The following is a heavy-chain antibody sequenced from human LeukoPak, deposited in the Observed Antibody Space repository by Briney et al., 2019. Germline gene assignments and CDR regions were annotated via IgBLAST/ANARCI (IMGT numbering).Heavy chain of an antibody. V-gene: IGHV1-8*01. D-gene: IGHD6-13*01. CDR2: MNPNSGNT. CDR3: ARGLKAAAGNWFDP. CDR1: GYTFTSYD. Sequence: ASVKISCKASGYTFTSYDINWVRQATGQGLEWMGWMNPNSGNTGYAQKFQGRVTMTRNTSISTAYMELSSLRSEDTAVYYCARGLKAAAGNWFDPWGQGTLVTVPS. J-gene: IGHJ5*02.